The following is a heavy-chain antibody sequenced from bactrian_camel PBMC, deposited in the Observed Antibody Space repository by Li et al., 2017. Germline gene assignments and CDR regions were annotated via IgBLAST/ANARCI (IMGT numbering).Heavy chain of an antibody. CDR2: IDPDGSS. Sequence: QLVESGGGAVQAGGSLRLSCVASGYTGPGSNYCMAWFREAPGKRREGVAAIDPDGSSSYADSVKGRFTVSKDNAKNTLYLQMNNLKPEDTATYYCVADQVDCESAWQYGMDHWGKGTQVTVS. CDR1: GYTGPGSNYC. V-gene: IGHV3S26*01. D-gene: IGHD2*01. J-gene: IGHJ7*01.